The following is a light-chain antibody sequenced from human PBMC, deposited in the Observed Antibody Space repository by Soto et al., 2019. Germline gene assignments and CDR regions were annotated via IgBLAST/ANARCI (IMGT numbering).Light chain of an antibody. CDR3: QHYGNSLT. CDR1: QSVTSN. J-gene: IGKJ4*01. CDR2: GAS. V-gene: IGKV3D-15*01. Sequence: EIVITQSPATLSVSPGDRATLSCRASQSVTSNLAWYQQTPGQAPRLLIYGASTRTFDVPDRLSGSGSGTNFTLTISRLQPEDFAVYYCQHYGNSLTFGGGTKVDI.